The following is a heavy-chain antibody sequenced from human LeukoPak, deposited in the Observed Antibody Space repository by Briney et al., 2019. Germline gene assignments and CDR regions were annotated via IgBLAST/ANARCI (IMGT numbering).Heavy chain of an antibody. D-gene: IGHD2-2*01. CDR3: ARGLYCSSTSCDYHWFDP. V-gene: IGHV4-34*01. J-gene: IGHJ5*02. CDR1: GGSFSGYY. CDR2: INHSGST. Sequence: SATLSLTCAVYGGSFSGYYWSWIRQPPGKGLEWIGEINHSGSTNYNPSLKSRVTISVDTSKNQFSLKLSSVTAADTAVYYCARGLYCSSTSCDYHWFDPWGQGTLVTVSS.